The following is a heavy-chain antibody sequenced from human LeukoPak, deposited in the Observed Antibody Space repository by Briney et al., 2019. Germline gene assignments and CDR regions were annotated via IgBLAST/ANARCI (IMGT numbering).Heavy chain of an antibody. V-gene: IGHV4-4*02. CDR3: AKYQSGTMADY. D-gene: IGHD4/OR15-4a*01. Sequence: SETLSLTCAVSGGSISSSNWWSWVRQPPGKGLEWIGSFCCGGNTPYNPSLKSRVTISVDTSQNQFSLKLSSVSAADTAIYYCAKYQSGTMADYWGQGTLVTVSS. CDR2: FCCGGNT. J-gene: IGHJ4*02. CDR1: GGSISSSNW.